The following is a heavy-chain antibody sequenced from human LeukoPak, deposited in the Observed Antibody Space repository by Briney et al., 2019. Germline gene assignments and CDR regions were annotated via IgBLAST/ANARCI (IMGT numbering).Heavy chain of an antibody. J-gene: IGHJ4*02. Sequence: GGSLRLSCAASGFTFSNYWMSWVRQAPGKGLEWVAEIKQEGSEKYYVDSVKGRFTISRDNAKNSLYLQMNSLRAEDTAVYYCARLLGGLKSYYFDYWGQGTLLTVSS. CDR1: GFTFSNYW. D-gene: IGHD2-15*01. V-gene: IGHV3-7*01. CDR3: ARLLGGLKSYYFDY. CDR2: IKQEGSEK.